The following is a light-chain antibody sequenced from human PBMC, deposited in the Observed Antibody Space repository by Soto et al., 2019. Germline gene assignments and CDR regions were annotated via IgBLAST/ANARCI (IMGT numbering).Light chain of an antibody. J-gene: IGKJ5*01. CDR2: AAS. V-gene: IGKV1-5*01. Sequence: GDRVAITCRASQSISNWLAWYQQKPGKAPKLLIYAASSLQSGVPSRFSGSGSGTDFTLTISSLQPEDFATYYCQQLNSYPEITFGQGTRLEIK. CDR1: QSISNW. CDR3: QQLNSYPEIT.